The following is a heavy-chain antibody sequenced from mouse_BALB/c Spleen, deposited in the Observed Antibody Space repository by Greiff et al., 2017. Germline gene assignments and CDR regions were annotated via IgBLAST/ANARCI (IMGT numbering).Heavy chain of an antibody. Sequence: EVKVEESGGGLVKPGGSLKLSCAASGFTFSSYAMSWVRQTPEKRLEWVASISSGGSTYYPDSVKGRFTISRDNARNILYLQMSSLRSEDTAMYYCARGITTAPYAMDYWGQGTSVTVSS. CDR1: GFTFSSYA. J-gene: IGHJ4*01. CDR2: ISSGGST. CDR3: ARGITTAPYAMDY. D-gene: IGHD1-2*01. V-gene: IGHV5-6-5*01.